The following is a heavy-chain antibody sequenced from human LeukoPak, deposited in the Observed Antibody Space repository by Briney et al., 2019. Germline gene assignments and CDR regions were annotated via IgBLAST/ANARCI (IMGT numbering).Heavy chain of an antibody. V-gene: IGHV4-31*03. CDR2: TFYRGST. J-gene: IGHJ4*02. Sequence: SETLSLTCTVSGASISSGAYYWSWIRQHPGKGLESIGYTFYRGSTYYNPSLKSRLTISVDTSKNQFSLKLNSVTDADTAVYYCASSPNQYFIDYWGQGALVTVSS. D-gene: IGHD1-14*01. CDR1: GASISSGAYY. CDR3: ASSPNQYFIDY.